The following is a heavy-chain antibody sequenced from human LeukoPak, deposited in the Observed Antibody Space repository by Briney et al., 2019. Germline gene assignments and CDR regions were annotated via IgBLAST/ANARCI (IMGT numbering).Heavy chain of an antibody. D-gene: IGHD5-12*01. CDR2: IDSDGSDT. CDR1: GFTFSNYW. J-gene: IGHJ4*02. CDR3: AKEVYSGYELNY. Sequence: PGGSLRLSCAASGFTFSNYWIHWVRQAPGKGLVWVSRIDSDGSDTMYADSVKGRFTISRDNAKNTLYLQMNSLRAEDTAVYYCAKEVYSGYELNYWGQGTLVTVSS. V-gene: IGHV3-74*03.